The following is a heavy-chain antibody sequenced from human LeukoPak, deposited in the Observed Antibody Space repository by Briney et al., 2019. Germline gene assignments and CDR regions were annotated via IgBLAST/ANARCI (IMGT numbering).Heavy chain of an antibody. CDR1: GGSIRSWS. CDR2: IYDRRNT. CDR3: ARYLTQLGYFDF. J-gene: IGHJ4*02. Sequence: PSETLSLTCTVSGGSIRSWSWSWIRQPPGKGLEWIGYIYDRRNTNYNPTRKIRVTIAADTSKNQFSLRLSSVTAADTAVYYCARYLTQLGYFDFWGQGTLVTVSS. V-gene: IGHV4-59*01. D-gene: IGHD1-1*01.